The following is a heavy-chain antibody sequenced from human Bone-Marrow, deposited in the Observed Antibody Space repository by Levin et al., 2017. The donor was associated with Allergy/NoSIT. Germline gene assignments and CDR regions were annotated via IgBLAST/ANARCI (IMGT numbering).Heavy chain of an antibody. CDR3: ARVKGGCSYSSCYFDP. Sequence: PSETLSLTCAVSGDSISSANWWSWVRQAPGKGLEWIGEIYHTGSTNYNPSLRSRVTMSVDKSNNHFSLSLRPVTAADTAMYFCARVKGGCSYSSCYFDPWGQGTLVTVSS. V-gene: IGHV4-4*02. CDR1: GDSISSANW. J-gene: IGHJ5*02. CDR2: IYHTGST. D-gene: IGHD6-19*01.